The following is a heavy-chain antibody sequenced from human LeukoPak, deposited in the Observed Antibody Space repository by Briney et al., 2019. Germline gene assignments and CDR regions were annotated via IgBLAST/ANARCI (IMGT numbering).Heavy chain of an antibody. CDR1: GFTFSSYG. D-gene: IGHD6-13*01. Sequence: GGSLRLSCAASGFTFSSYGMHWVRQAPGKGLEWVAVIWYDGSNKYYADSVKGRFTISRDNSKNTLYLQMNSLRAEDTAVYYCARGSSSWTHGAFDIWGKGQWSPSLQ. V-gene: IGHV3-33*01. CDR2: IWYDGSNK. CDR3: ARGSSSWTHGAFDI. J-gene: IGHJ3*02.